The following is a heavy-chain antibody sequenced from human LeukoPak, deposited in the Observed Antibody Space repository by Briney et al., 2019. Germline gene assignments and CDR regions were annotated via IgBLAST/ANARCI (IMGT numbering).Heavy chain of an antibody. J-gene: IGHJ4*02. Sequence: PGGSRRLSCAASGFTFSDAWMSWVRQAPGKGLEWVGRIKSKTYGGTTDYAAAVKGNFSISRDDSKTTLYLQMNNLKTEDTAVYYCISYSAYGSGWNWGQGTLVTVSS. CDR1: GFTFSDAW. CDR2: IKSKTYGGTT. CDR3: ISYSAYGSGWN. V-gene: IGHV3-15*01. D-gene: IGHD6-19*01.